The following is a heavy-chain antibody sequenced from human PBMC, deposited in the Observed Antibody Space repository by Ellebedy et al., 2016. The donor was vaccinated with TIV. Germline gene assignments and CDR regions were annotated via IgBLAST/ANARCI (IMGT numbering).Heavy chain of an antibody. CDR1: GFSFSNYY. V-gene: IGHV3-11*06. J-gene: IGHJ4*02. Sequence: GESLKISCAASGFSFSNYYMTWIRQAPGKGLEWISYISESSNDTNYADSVRGRFTISRDNAKNSLYLQMNRLRVKDTAVYDCARAARSLDSWGQGTLVTVSS. CDR3: ARAARSLDS. CDR2: ISESSNDT.